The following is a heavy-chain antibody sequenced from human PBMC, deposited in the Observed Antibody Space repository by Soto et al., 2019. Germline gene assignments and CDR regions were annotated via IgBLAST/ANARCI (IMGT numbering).Heavy chain of an antibody. J-gene: IGHJ4*02. V-gene: IGHV3-7*01. CDR1: GFAFSSHC. CDR3: ARDHVVPTILFDS. D-gene: IGHD5-12*01. Sequence: PGVSLRLSCGASGFAFSSHCKRWVRQAPGKGLEWVPNINQDGSQKYYVDSVRGRFTISRDNAENSLYLQMNTLRAEDTAVYYCARDHVVPTILFDSWGQGT. CDR2: INQDGSQK.